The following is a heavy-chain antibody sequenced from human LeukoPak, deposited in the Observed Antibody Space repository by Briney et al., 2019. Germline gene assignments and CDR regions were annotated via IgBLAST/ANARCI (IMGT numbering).Heavy chain of an antibody. CDR3: ARVKVFDFQTDYFDY. CDR2: IYYSGST. Sequence: PSESLSLTCTVSGGSISSSSYYWGWIRQPPGKGLEWIGSIYYSGSTYYNPSLKSRVTISVDTSKNQFSLKLSSVTAADTAVYYCARVKVFDFQTDYFDYWGQGTLVSVSS. CDR1: GGSISSSSYY. V-gene: IGHV4-39*07. D-gene: IGHD3-9*01. J-gene: IGHJ4*02.